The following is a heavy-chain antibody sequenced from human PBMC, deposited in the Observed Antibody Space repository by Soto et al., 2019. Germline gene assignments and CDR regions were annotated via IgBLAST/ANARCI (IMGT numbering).Heavy chain of an antibody. CDR2: INHSGST. CDR1: GGSFSGYY. D-gene: IGHD2-2*01. CDR3: AREVRYCSSTGCYSYGMDV. Sequence: PSETLSLTCAVYGGSFSGYYWSWIRQPPGKGLEWIGEINHSGSTNYNPSLKSRVTISVDTSKNQFSLKLSSVTAADTAVYYCAREVRYCSSTGCYSYGMDVWGQGTTVTVSS. V-gene: IGHV4-34*01. J-gene: IGHJ6*02.